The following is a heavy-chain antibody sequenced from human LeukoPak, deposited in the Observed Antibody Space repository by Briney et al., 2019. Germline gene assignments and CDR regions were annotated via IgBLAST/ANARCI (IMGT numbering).Heavy chain of an antibody. D-gene: IGHD6-13*01. V-gene: IGHV4-59*08. Sequence: PSETLSPTCTVSGGSITYYYWSWIRQPPGKGLEWIGYIYYTGSTNYNPSLKSRVTISVDTSKNQFSLKLSSVTAADTAVYYCARQGRGAAAQFDYWGQGTLVTVSS. CDR2: IYYTGST. CDR1: GGSITYYY. CDR3: ARQGRGAAAQFDY. J-gene: IGHJ4*02.